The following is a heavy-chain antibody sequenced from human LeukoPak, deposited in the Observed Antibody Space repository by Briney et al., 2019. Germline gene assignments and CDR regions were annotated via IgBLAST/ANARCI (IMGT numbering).Heavy chain of an antibody. D-gene: IGHD3-22*01. V-gene: IGHV5-51*01. CDR3: ARLPDIPYDSSGSAAFDI. CDR1: GYSFTSYW. Sequence: GESLKISCKGSGYSFTSYWIGWVRQMPGKGLEWMGIIYPGDSDTRYSPSFQGQVTISADKSISTAYLQWSSLKASDTAMYYCARLPDIPYDSSGSAAFDIWGQGTMVTVSS. CDR2: IYPGDSDT. J-gene: IGHJ3*02.